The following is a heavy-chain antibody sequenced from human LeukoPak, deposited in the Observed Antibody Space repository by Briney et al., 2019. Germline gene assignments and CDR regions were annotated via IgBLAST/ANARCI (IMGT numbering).Heavy chain of an antibody. CDR1: GGSFSGYY. D-gene: IGHD2-2*01. V-gene: IGHV4-34*01. CDR2: INHSGST. J-gene: IGHJ6*02. CDR3: AREYCSSTSCSGMDV. Sequence: SETLSLTCAVYGGSFSGYYWSWIRQPPGKGLEWIGEINHSGSTNYNPSLKSRVTISVDTSKNQFSLKLSSVTAADTAVYYCAREYCSSTSCSGMDVWGQGTTVTVSS.